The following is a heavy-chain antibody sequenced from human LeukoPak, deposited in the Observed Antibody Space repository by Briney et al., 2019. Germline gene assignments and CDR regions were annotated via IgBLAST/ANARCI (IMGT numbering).Heavy chain of an antibody. Sequence: PGGSLRLSCAVSGFSLNNAWMSWVRQAPGKGLEWVGRIKSKIDGGTTDYAAPVKGRFTISRDDSKNTLLLQMNSLKTEDTAIYYCTTWTWGLRDIWGQGTMVTVSS. D-gene: IGHD1-26*01. CDR2: IKSKIDGGTT. CDR1: GFSLNNAW. CDR3: TTWTWGLRDI. V-gene: IGHV3-15*01. J-gene: IGHJ3*02.